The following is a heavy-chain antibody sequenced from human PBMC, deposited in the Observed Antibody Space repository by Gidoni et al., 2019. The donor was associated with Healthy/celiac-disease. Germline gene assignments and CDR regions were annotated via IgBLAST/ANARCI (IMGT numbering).Heavy chain of an antibody. CDR3: ARGDTAMVET. CDR2: INPNSGGT. CDR1: GYTFTGYY. Sequence: QVQLVQSVAEVKKPGASLKVSCKASGYTFTGYYMHWVRQAPGQGLEWMGWINPNSGGTNYAKKFQGRVTMTRDTSISTAYMELSRLRSDDTAVYYCARGDTAMVETWGQGTLVTVSS. D-gene: IGHD5-18*01. V-gene: IGHV1-2*02. J-gene: IGHJ4*02.